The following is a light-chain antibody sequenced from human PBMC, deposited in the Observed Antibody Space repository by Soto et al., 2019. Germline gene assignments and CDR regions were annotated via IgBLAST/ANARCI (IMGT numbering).Light chain of an antibody. CDR1: QSINRW. CDR2: DAS. J-gene: IGKJ5*01. Sequence: MNHSPSTVSANIGDTVTITCRASQSINRWLAWYQQKPGEAPKLLIYDASSLESGVPSRFSGSGSGTDFTLTISSLQPEDFATYYCQQSFRIPTFGQ. CDR3: QQSFRIPT. V-gene: IGKV1-5*01.